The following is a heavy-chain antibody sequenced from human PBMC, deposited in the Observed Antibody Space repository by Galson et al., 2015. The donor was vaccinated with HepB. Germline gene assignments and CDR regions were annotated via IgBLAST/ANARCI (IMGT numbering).Heavy chain of an antibody. CDR1: GFSFGGYV. V-gene: IGHV3-23*01. CDR2: INGNGGAT. Sequence: SLRLSCAASGFSFGGYVMSWVRQAPGKGLEWVSTINGNGGATYYADSVMGRFTISRDNSKNTLYLQMDSLRADDTAVYYCARLLSSNWHQIEYWGQGILVTGTS. J-gene: IGHJ4*02. D-gene: IGHD4-11*01. CDR3: ARLLSSNWHQIEY.